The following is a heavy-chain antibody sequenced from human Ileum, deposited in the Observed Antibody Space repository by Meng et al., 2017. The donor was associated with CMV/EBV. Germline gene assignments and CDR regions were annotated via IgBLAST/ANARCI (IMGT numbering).Heavy chain of an antibody. D-gene: IGHD5-18*01. CDR1: GFTFSSYS. CDR3: ARELSYSYSNYYYGLDV. V-gene: IGHV3-21*01. Sequence: GGSLRLSCAASGFTFSSYSMNWVRQAPGKGLEWVSSISSSSSYIYYTDSVKGRFTISRDNAKNSLYLQMNSLRAEDTAVYYCARELSYSYSNYYYGLDVWGQGTTVTVSS. CDR2: ISSSSSYI. J-gene: IGHJ6*02.